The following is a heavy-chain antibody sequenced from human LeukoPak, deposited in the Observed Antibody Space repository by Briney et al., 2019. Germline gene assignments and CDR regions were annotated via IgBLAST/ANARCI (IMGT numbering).Heavy chain of an antibody. J-gene: IGHJ4*02. D-gene: IGHD6-13*01. CDR2: ISYDGSNH. V-gene: IGHV3-30*18. CDR1: GFTFSSYG. CDR3: AKVGVGQQLVRGYFDY. Sequence: TGGSLRLSCAASGFTFSSYGIHWVRQAPGKGLEWAAVISYDGSNHYYAELVRGRSSSSRDNSKNTLYLQMNSLRAEDTAVYYCAKVGVGQQLVRGYFDYWGQGTLVTVSS.